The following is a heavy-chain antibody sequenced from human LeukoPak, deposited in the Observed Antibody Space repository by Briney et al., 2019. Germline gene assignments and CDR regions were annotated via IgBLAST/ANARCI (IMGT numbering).Heavy chain of an antibody. Sequence: ASVKVSCKASGYTFTSYAMNWVRQAPGQGLEWMGWINTNTGNPTYAQGFTGRFVFSLDTSVSTAYLQISSLKAEDTAVYYCAREAVVVAARHYYYYGMDVWGQGTTVTVSS. J-gene: IGHJ6*02. CDR3: AREAVVVAARHYYYYGMDV. CDR2: INTNTGNP. CDR1: GYTFTSYA. V-gene: IGHV7-4-1*02. D-gene: IGHD2-15*01.